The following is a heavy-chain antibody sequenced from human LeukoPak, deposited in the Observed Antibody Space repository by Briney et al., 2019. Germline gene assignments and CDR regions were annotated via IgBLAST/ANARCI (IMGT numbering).Heavy chain of an antibody. V-gene: IGHV4-4*07. Sequence: SETLFLTCTVSGGSISSYYWSWIRQPAGKGLEGIGRIYTSGCTNSKPRLRTPSTMSVDTSKHQSSLKLSSGAAADTAVDYYMRDSRATYDYWGQGTLVTVSS. CDR3: MRDSRATYDY. J-gene: IGHJ4*02. CDR1: GGSISSYY. D-gene: IGHD4/OR15-4a*01. CDR2: IYTSGCT.